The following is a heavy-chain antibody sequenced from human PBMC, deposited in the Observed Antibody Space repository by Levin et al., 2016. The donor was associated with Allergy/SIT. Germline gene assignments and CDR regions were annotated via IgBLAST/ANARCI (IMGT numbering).Heavy chain of an antibody. CDR2: IYHSGST. J-gene: IGHJ3*02. Sequence: SETLSLTCAVSGGSISSSNWWSWVRQPPGKGLEWIGEIYHSGSTNYNPSLKSRVTISVDKSKNQFSLKLSSVTAADTAVYYCARAGTMIVVVNAFDIWGQGTMVTVSS. CDR3: ARAGTMIVVVNAFDI. CDR1: GGSISSSNW. V-gene: IGHV4-4*02. D-gene: IGHD3-22*01.